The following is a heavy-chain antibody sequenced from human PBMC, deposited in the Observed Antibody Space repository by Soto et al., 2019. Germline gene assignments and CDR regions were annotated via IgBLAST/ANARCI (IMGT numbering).Heavy chain of an antibody. CDR2: ISYDGSNK. Sequence: QAGGSLRLSCAASGFTFSSYGMHWVRQAPGKGLEWVAVISYDGSNKYYADSVKGRFTISRDNSKNTLYLQMNSLRAEDTAVYYCAKDAARYYYYYGMDVWGQGTTVTVSS. CDR3: AKDAARYYYYYGMDV. J-gene: IGHJ6*02. CDR1: GFTFSSYG. V-gene: IGHV3-30*18. D-gene: IGHD6-6*01.